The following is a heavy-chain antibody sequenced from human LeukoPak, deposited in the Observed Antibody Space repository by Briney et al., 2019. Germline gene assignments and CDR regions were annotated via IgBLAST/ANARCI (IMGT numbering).Heavy chain of an antibody. V-gene: IGHV3-23*01. CDR1: GFTFSSYA. CDR2: ISGSGGST. J-gene: IGHJ4*02. Sequence: GGSLRLSCAASGFTFSSYAMSWVRQAPGKGLEWVSAISGSGGSTYYADSVKGRFTISRDNCRDTLYLQMNSLRAEDTAVYYCAKGYYDYVWGSYYFDYWSQGTLVTVSS. D-gene: IGHD3-16*01. CDR3: AKGYYDYVWGSYYFDY.